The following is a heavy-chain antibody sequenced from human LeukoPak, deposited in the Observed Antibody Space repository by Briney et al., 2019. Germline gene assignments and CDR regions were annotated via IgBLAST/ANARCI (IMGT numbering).Heavy chain of an antibody. CDR3: ARVGGSWGSYFDY. V-gene: IGHV4-4*07. J-gene: IGHJ4*02. Sequence: SQTLSLTCSVSGVSISDYYWTWFRQPAGKGLEWIGRIYISGSTNYNPSLKSRVIMSIDTSRNQLSLKLTSLTAADTAVYYCARVGGSWGSYFDYWGQGTLVTVSS. D-gene: IGHD1-26*01. CDR1: GVSISDYY. CDR2: IYISGST.